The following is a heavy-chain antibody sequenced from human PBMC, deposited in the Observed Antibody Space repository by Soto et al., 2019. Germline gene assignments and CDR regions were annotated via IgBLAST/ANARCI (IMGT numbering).Heavy chain of an antibody. CDR3: ARDARGWQPHY. CDR1: GFTFSTYA. CDR2: MSYDGGNK. J-gene: IGHJ4*02. V-gene: IGHV3-30-3*01. Sequence: QVQLVESGGGVVQPGRSLRLSCAASGFTFSTYAMHWVRRAPGKGLEWVAVMSYDGGNKYYADSVKGRFTTSRDNSKNPLYLQMNSLSAEDTAVYYCARDARGWQPHYWGQGTLVTVSS. D-gene: IGHD6-19*01.